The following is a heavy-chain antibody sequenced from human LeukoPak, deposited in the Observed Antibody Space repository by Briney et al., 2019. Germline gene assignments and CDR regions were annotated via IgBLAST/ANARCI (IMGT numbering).Heavy chain of an antibody. J-gene: IGHJ4*02. CDR3: AREGQWELHRSFDY. CDR1: GYTFTSYG. D-gene: IGHD1-26*01. V-gene: IGHV1-18*01. Sequence: ASVKVSCKASGYTFTSYGISWVRQAPGQGLEWMGWISTYSGNTNYAQKLQGRVTMTTDTSTSTAYMELRSLRSDDTAVYYCAREGQWELHRSFDYWGQGTLVTVSS. CDR2: ISTYSGNT.